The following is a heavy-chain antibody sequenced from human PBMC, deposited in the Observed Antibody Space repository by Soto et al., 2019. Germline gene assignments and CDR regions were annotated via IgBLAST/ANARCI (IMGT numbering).Heavy chain of an antibody. Sequence: QLQLQESGPGLVKPSETLSLTCSVSDDSINSDKYYWGWIRQPPGKGLEWIGSIYYRANAYYNPSPPTPHPIPLEKSKSQFSLKLNSVTAAASAVYFCARLEGLATISYYFDFWGPGALVTVSS. V-gene: IGHV4-39*01. CDR2: IYYRANA. CDR1: DDSINSDKYY. D-gene: IGHD3-9*01. CDR3: ARLEGLATISYYFDF. J-gene: IGHJ4*02.